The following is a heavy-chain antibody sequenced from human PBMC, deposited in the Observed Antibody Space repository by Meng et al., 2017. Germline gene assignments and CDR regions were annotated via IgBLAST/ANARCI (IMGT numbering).Heavy chain of an antibody. Sequence: GSLRLSCTVSNYSISSGYYWGWIRQPPGKGFEWIGRIHATGSSYHNPSLKSRVTISIDMSKNQFSLKLRSVTAADTAVYFCARDASGSGRYFTEYHFDYWGQGKLVTVSS. D-gene: IGHD3-10*01. CDR3: ARDASGSGRYFTEYHFDY. CDR1: NYSISSGYY. V-gene: IGHV4-38-2*02. CDR2: IHATGSS. J-gene: IGHJ4*02.